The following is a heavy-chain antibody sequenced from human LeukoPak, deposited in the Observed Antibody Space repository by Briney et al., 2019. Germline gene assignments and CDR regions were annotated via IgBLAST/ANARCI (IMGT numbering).Heavy chain of an antibody. V-gene: IGHV4-39*07. CDR2: IYYSGST. Sequence: SETLSLTCTVSGGSISSSSYYWGWIRQPPGKGLEWIGSIYYSGSTYYNPSLKSRVTISVDTSKNQFSLKLSSVTAADTAVYYCARAHHTYYYDSSGYYYNYWGQGTLVTVSS. CDR3: ARAHHTYYYDSSGYYYNY. CDR1: GGSISSSSYY. D-gene: IGHD3-22*01. J-gene: IGHJ4*02.